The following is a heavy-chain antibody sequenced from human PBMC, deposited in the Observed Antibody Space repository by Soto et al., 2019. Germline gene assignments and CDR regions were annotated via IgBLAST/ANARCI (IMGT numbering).Heavy chain of an antibody. J-gene: IGHJ4*02. V-gene: IGHV3-23*01. CDR1: GFTFSSYA. D-gene: IGHD3-22*01. CDR3: AGSRPGNYYDSSGYSLE. CDR2: ISGSGGST. Sequence: GGSLRLSCAASGFTFSSYAMSWVRQAPGKGLEWVSAISGSGGSTYYADSVKGRFTISRDNSKNTLYLQMNSLRAEDTAVYYCAGSRPGNYYDSSGYSLEWGQGTLVTVSS.